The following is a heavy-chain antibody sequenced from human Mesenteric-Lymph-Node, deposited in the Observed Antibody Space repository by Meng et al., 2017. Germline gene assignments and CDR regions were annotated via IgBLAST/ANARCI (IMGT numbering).Heavy chain of an antibody. Sequence: EVQLVESGGGWVKPGGSMRRSCAACGLTFSTYDMHWVRQATGKGLEWVSGIGTTGDTYYPGSVKGRFTISRDNAKNTLYLQMNSLRAEDTAVYYCARESYAGGFDPWGQGTLVTVSS. CDR2: IGTTGDT. D-gene: IGHD3-16*01. V-gene: IGHV3-13*01. J-gene: IGHJ5*02. CDR1: GLTFSTYD. CDR3: ARESYAGGFDP.